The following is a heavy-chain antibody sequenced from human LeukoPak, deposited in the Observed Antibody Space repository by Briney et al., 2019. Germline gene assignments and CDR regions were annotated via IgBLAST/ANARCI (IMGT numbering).Heavy chain of an antibody. D-gene: IGHD3-22*01. CDR3: AKDFTYYSDSSGYTFDY. Sequence: GRSLRLSCAASGFTFDDYAMPWIRQAPGKGLEWVAGISWNSGSVGYADSVKGRFTISRDNAKNSLDPQMNSLRSEDTALYFCAKDFTYYSDSSGYTFDYWGQGTLVTVSS. CDR2: ISWNSGSV. V-gene: IGHV3-9*01. J-gene: IGHJ4*02. CDR1: GFTFDDYA.